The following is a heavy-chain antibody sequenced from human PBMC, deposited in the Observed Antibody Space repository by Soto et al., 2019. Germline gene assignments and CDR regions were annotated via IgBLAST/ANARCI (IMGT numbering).Heavy chain of an antibody. CDR3: ARHTVTIRAGFDY. V-gene: IGHV4-34*01. CDR2: THHSGST. CDR1: GGSFSGYY. J-gene: IGHJ4*02. Sequence: SETLYLTCAVYGGSFSGYYWSWIRQPPGKGLEWIGDTHHSGSTNYHPSLKSRVTISVDTSRNQFSLKLSSVTAADTAIYYCARHTVTIRAGFDYWGQGALVTVPQ. D-gene: IGHD4-17*01.